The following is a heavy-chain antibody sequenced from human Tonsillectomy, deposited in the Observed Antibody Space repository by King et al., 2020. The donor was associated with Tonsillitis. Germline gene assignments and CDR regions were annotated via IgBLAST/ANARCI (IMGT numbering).Heavy chain of an antibody. J-gene: IGHJ5*02. CDR3: TRAQAGSNWFDP. V-gene: IGHV2-70*04. CDR1: GFSLSTDEMR. Sequence: VTLKESGPALVKPTQTLTLTCTFSGFSLSTDEMRVSWVRQPPGKALEWLARIDWADEKFYSTSLKTRLTISRDTSKNQVVLRMTHIDPGDTATYYCTRAQAGSNWFDPWGRGTLVTVSS. CDR2: IDWADEK.